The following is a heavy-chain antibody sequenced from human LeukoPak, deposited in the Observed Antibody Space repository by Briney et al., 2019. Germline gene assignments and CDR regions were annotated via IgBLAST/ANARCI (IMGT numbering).Heavy chain of an antibody. CDR3: ARARRDSSGYYYVDHPDY. D-gene: IGHD3-22*01. Sequence: ASVNVSCKASGYTFTSYYMHWVRQAPGQGLEWMGWINPNSGGTNYAQNFQGRVTMTRDTSISTAYMELSRLRSDDTAVYYCARARRDSSGYYYVDHPDYWGQGTLVTVSS. V-gene: IGHV1-2*02. CDR1: GYTFTSYY. J-gene: IGHJ4*02. CDR2: INPNSGGT.